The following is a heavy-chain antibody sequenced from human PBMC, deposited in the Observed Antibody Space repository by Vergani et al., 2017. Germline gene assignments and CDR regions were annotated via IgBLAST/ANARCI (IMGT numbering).Heavy chain of an antibody. CDR1: GGTFSSYT. Sequence: QVQLVQSGAEVKKPGSSVKVSCKASGGTFSSYTISWVRQAPGQGLEWMGRIIPILGIANYAQKFQGRVTITADKSTSTAYMEMSSLRSEDTAVYYCAREGRYNYGSGSYTPTGLPFDPWGQGTLVTVSS. D-gene: IGHD3-10*01. J-gene: IGHJ5*02. CDR2: IIPILGIA. V-gene: IGHV1-69*08. CDR3: AREGRYNYGSGSYTPTGLPFDP.